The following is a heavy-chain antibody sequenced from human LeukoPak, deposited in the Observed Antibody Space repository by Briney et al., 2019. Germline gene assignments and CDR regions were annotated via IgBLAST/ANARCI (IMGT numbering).Heavy chain of an antibody. V-gene: IGHV1-69*05. J-gene: IGHJ6*02. CDR2: IIPIFGTA. CDR1: GGTFSSYA. Sequence: SVKVSCKASGGTFSSYAISWVRQAPGQGLEWMGGIIPIFGTANYAQKLQGRVTMTTDTSTSTAYMELRSLRSDDTAVYYCARLGCSGGSCYSAYYYYGMDVWGQGTTVTVSS. D-gene: IGHD2-15*01. CDR3: ARLGCSGGSCYSAYYYYGMDV.